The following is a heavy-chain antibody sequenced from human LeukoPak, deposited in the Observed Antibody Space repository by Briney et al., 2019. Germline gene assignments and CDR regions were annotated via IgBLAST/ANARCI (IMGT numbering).Heavy chain of an antibody. Sequence: GGSLRLSCAASGFPFSSYSMNWVRQAPGEGLEWVSYISSSRTTSYADSVKGRFTISRDNAKNSLYLQMSSLRAEDTAVYYCARDRADPDYGDYVFAYWGQGTLVTVSS. CDR2: ISSSRTT. CDR1: GFPFSSYS. V-gene: IGHV3-48*01. D-gene: IGHD4-17*01. CDR3: ARDRADPDYGDYVFAY. J-gene: IGHJ4*02.